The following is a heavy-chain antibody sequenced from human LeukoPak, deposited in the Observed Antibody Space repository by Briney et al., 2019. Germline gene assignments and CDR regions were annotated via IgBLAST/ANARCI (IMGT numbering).Heavy chain of an antibody. CDR1: GHTFTGYF. D-gene: IGHD1-26*01. Sequence: ASVKVSCKTSGHTFTGYFMHWVRQAPGQGPEWMGRINSNSGGTNYAQNFQGRVTMTRDTSISTAYMELSRLTSDDTAVYYCARDLASTSNWELDYWGQGTLVTVSS. CDR3: ARDLASTSNWELDY. CDR2: INSNSGGT. J-gene: IGHJ4*02. V-gene: IGHV1-2*06.